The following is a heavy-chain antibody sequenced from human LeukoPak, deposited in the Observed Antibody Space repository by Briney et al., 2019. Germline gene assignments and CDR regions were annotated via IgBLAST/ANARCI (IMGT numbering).Heavy chain of an antibody. V-gene: IGHV1-18*01. CDR3: ARERLGMGTEDYFAY. J-gene: IGHJ4*02. CDR1: AYTFTSYG. Sequence: ASVKVSCKASAYTFTSYGIRWVRQAPGQGLEWMGWISAYNGHTNYAQKPQGRVTMTTDTSTSTAYMELRSLRSDDTAVYYCARERLGMGTEDYFAYWGQGTLVTVSS. D-gene: IGHD7-27*01. CDR2: ISAYNGHT.